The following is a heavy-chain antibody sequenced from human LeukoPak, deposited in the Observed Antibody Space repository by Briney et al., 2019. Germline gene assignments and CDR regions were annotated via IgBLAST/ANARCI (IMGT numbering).Heavy chain of an antibody. Sequence: PGGSLRLSCAASGFTFSSYAMSWVRQAPGKGLEWVSATSGSGGSTYYADSVKGRFTISRDNSKNTLYLQMNSLRAEDTAVYYCAKLTTYRIAAAGTGFDPWGQGTLVTVSS. J-gene: IGHJ5*02. D-gene: IGHD6-13*01. CDR3: AKLTTYRIAAAGTGFDP. CDR2: TSGSGGST. V-gene: IGHV3-23*01. CDR1: GFTFSSYA.